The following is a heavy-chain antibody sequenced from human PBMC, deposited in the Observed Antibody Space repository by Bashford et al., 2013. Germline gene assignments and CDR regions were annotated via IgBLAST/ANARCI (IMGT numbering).Heavy chain of an antibody. D-gene: IGHD4-17*01. J-gene: IGHJ4*02. V-gene: IGHV1-2*02. CDR1: GLQVSSTT. CDR2: STLTMVA. Sequence: VASVKVSCKASGLQVSSTTFIHWVRQAPGQGPECWGGSTLTMVAQNIHRGFQGQGSPLSRDTSTDTAYLELNSLTSDDTAVYYCARDPWTTEEFDYWGQGTLVTVSS. CDR3: ARDPWTTEEFDY.